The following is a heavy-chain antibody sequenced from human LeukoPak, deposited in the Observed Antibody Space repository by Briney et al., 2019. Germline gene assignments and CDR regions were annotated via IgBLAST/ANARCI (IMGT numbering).Heavy chain of an antibody. CDR1: GFTFKHYA. D-gene: IGHD3-10*01. V-gene: IGHV3-23*01. J-gene: IGHJ4*02. CDR3: AKGVELKHPFHFDY. Sequence: GGSLRLSCAASGFTFKHYAMSWVRQAPGKGLEWVSALSGSGDDTFYADSFKGRFTISRDNSKNTLYLQMSSLRADDTAVYYCAKGVELKHPFHFDYWGRGTLVTVSS. CDR2: LSGSGDDT.